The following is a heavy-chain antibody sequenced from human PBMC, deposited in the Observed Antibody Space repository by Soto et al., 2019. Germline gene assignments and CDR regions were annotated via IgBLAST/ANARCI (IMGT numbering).Heavy chain of an antibody. Sequence: EVQLVESGGGLVQPGGSLRLSCAASGFTFSSYSMIWVRKAPGKGLEWVSYISSSSSTIYYADSVKGRFTISRDSAKNSLYLQMNSLRDEDTAVYYCARGGHYYYYGMDVWGQGTTVTVSS. D-gene: IGHD2-15*01. CDR3: ARGGHYYYYGMDV. V-gene: IGHV3-48*02. CDR1: GFTFSSYS. CDR2: ISSSSSTI. J-gene: IGHJ6*02.